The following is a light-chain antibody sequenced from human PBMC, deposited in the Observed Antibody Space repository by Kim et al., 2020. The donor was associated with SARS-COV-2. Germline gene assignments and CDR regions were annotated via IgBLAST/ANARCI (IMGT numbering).Light chain of an antibody. CDR2: YDS. V-gene: IGLV3-21*04. CDR1: NIGINS. CDR3: HVWDRDTNHGV. Sequence: SYELTQPPSMSVAPGKTAKITCGGDNIGINSVHWYQQMPGQAPVLIIYYDSDRPSGIPERFSGSNSGNTATLTITRVEAGDEADYYCHVWDRDTNHGVFGGGTQLTVL. J-gene: IGLJ3*02.